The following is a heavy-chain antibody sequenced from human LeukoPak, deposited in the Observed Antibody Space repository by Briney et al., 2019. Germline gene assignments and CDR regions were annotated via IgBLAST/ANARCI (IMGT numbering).Heavy chain of an antibody. CDR1: GFTFSNAW. CDR2: ISGSGGST. V-gene: IGHV3-23*01. CDR3: AKGGGSRGWYFFGDY. D-gene: IGHD6-19*01. J-gene: IGHJ4*02. Sequence: GGSLRLSCAASGFTFSNAWMSWVRQAPGKGLEWVSAISGSGGSTYYADSVKGRFTISRDNSKNTLYLQMNSLRAEDTAVYYCAKGGGSRGWYFFGDYWGQGTLVTVPS.